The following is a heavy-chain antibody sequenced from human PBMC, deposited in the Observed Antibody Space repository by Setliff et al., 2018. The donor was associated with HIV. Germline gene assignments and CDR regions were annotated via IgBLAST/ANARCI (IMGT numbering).Heavy chain of an antibody. CDR2: INPHSGGT. CDR3: ATVSYYHDRGAYLGVFDN. V-gene: IGHV1-2*02. D-gene: IGHD3-16*01. CDR1: AYSFSDYY. J-gene: IGHJ4*02. Sequence: ASVKVSCKASAYSFSDYYIHWVRRAPGQGLEWMGWINPHSGGTKYAQKFQGRVTMTRDTSITTVYMELSRLGSDDSAVYFCATVSYYHDRGAYLGVFDNWGPGTLVTVSS.